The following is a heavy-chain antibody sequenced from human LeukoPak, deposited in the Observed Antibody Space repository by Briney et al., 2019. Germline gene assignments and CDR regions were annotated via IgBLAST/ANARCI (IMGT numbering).Heavy chain of an antibody. Sequence: GGSLRLSCAASGFTFSSYEMNWVRQAPGKGLEWVSYISSSGSTIYYADSVKGRFTISRDNAKNSLYLQMNSLRAEDTAVYYCATLPPVAGVDYWGQGTLVTVSS. CDR3: ATLPPVAGVDY. J-gene: IGHJ4*02. CDR1: GFTFSSYE. CDR2: ISSSGSTI. V-gene: IGHV3-48*03. D-gene: IGHD6-19*01.